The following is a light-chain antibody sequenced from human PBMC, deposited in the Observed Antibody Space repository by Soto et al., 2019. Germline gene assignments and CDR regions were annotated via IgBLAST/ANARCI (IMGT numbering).Light chain of an antibody. J-gene: IGKJ1*01. CDR1: QGLSSW. CDR3: QQYITYPWT. V-gene: IGKV1-5*03. CDR2: KAS. Sequence: DIQMTQSPSTLSASVGDRVTITCRASQGLSSWLAWYQQKPGKAPKLLIHKASTLESGVPSRFSGSESGTEFTLTISSLQPDDSATYYCQQYITYPWTFGQGTKVEVK.